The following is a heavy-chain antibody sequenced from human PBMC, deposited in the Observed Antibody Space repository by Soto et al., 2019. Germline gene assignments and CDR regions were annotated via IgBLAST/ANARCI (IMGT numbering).Heavy chain of an antibody. Sequence: SETLSLTSGVSGAPITSNDYFWAWIRQPPGRGLEFIASMHASGGTYHASSLKSRATMSLDTSKDQFSLKLQSVTAADTGTYYCEAIVVGATRHSDVDHWGQGTLVTVSS. CDR3: EAIVVGATRHSDVDH. D-gene: IGHD2-15*01. J-gene: IGHJ4*02. CDR2: MHASGGT. V-gene: IGHV4-39*01. CDR1: GAPITSNDYF.